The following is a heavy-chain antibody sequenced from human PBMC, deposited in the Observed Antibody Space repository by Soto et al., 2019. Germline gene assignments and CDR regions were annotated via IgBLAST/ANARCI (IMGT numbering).Heavy chain of an antibody. V-gene: IGHV4-59*01. D-gene: IGHD3-22*01. CDR1: GGSISSYY. CDR2: IYYSGST. CDR3: ASSYYYDSSGYWY. J-gene: IGHJ4*02. Sequence: SETLSLTCTVSGGSISSYYWSWTRQPPGKGLEWIGYIYYSGSTNYNPSLKSRVTISVDTSKNQFSLKLSSVTAADTAVYYCASSYYYDSSGYWYWGQGTLVTVSS.